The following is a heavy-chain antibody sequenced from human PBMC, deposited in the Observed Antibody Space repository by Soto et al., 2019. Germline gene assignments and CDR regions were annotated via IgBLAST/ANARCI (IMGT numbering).Heavy chain of an antibody. CDR3: AREAGAAAGDY. V-gene: IGHV3-48*01. CDR1: GFTFSSYS. D-gene: IGHD6-13*01. CDR2: ISSSSSTI. J-gene: IGHJ4*02. Sequence: GGSLRLSCAASGFTFSSYSMNWVRQAPGKGLEWVSYISSSSSTIYYADSVEGRFTISRDNAKNSLYLQMNSLRAEDTAVYYCAREAGAAAGDYWGQGTLVTVSS.